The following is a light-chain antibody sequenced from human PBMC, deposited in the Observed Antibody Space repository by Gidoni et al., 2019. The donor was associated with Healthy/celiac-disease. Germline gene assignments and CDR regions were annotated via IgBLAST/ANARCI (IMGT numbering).Light chain of an antibody. CDR2: GAS. CDR3: QQYNNWPPYT. J-gene: IGKJ2*01. V-gene: IGKV3-15*01. CDR1: QSVSSN. Sequence: DIVMTPSPAPLSVSPGERATLSCRASQSVSSNLAWYQQKPGQAPRLLIYGASTRATGIPARFSGSGSGTEFTLTISSLQSEDFAVYYCQQYNNWPPYTFXQXTKLEIK.